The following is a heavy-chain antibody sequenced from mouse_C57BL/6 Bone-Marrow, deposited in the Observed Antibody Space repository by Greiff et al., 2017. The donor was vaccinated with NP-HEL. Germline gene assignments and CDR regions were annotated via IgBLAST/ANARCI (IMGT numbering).Heavy chain of an antibody. CDR3: ASRVGDYWYFDV. V-gene: IGHV3-1*01. CDR1: GYSITSGYD. J-gene: IGHJ1*03. Sequence: EVQLQQSGPSMVKPSQSLSLTCTVTGYSITSGYDWHWIRHFPGNKLEWMGYISYSGSTNYNPSLKSRISITHDTSKNHFFLKLNSVTTEDTATYYCASRVGDYWYFDVWGTGTTVTVSS. D-gene: IGHD3-3*01. CDR2: ISYSGST.